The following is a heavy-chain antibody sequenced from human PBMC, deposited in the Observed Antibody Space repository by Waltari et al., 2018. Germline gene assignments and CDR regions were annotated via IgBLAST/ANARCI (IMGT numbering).Heavy chain of an antibody. J-gene: IGHJ4*02. CDR2: TSDTGST. D-gene: IGHD6-13*01. CDR3: ARGSSSGWYGYFDY. Sequence: QVQLQESGPGLVKPSETLSLPCTVSGGPIKPYYWSWIRQPPGKGLEWIGYTSDTGSTNYNPSLKSRVTISVDTSKNQFSLKLSSVTAADTAVYYCARGSSSGWYGYFDYWGQGTRVTVSS. CDR1: GGPIKPYY. V-gene: IGHV4-59*01.